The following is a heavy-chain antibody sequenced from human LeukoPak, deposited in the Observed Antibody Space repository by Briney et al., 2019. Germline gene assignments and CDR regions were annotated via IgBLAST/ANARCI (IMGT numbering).Heavy chain of an antibody. J-gene: IGHJ5*02. CDR1: GFTFSSYW. CDR3: ARERGSGSYHPFDP. D-gene: IGHD3-10*01. CDR2: IKQDGSEK. V-gene: IGHV3-7*01. Sequence: GSLRLSCVASGFTFSSYWMSWVRQTPGKGLEWVANIKQDGSEKNYVDSVKGRFTISRDSAKNSLYLQMNSLRADDTAVYYCARERGSGSYHPFDPWGQGTLATVSS.